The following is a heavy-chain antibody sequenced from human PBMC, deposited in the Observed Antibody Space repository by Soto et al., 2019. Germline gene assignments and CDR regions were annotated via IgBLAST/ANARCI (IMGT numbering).Heavy chain of an antibody. CDR1: SGPSSSHN. D-gene: IGHD1-1*01. V-gene: IGHV4-59*08. CDR2: VYSTGGT. Sequence: QVQLQQSGPGLVKPSETLSLTCSVSSGPSSSHNWGWIRQPPGRGLEWIGYVYSTGGTSYNPSLKSRVTLSADTSTTHISLTLTSVTAADTAVYYCVRQGIGNLPGLVDVWGQGTTVRVSS. J-gene: IGHJ6*02. CDR3: VRQGIGNLPGLVDV.